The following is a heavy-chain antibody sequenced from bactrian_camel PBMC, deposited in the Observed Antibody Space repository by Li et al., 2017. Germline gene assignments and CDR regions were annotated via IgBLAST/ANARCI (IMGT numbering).Heavy chain of an antibody. CDR3: AANFGPYCSGPYLARRANF. CDR1: GYIASSNC. J-gene: IGHJ4*01. V-gene: IGHV3S1*01. CDR2: IFIHGGST. D-gene: IGHD2*01. Sequence: HVQLVESGGGSVQAGGSLTLSCAASGYIASSNCMAWFRQAPGKEREGVAAIFIHGGSTHYADSVKGRFTISQDNAKNTVYLQMNSLKSEDTAMYYCAANFGPYCSGPYLARRANFWGQGTQVTVS.